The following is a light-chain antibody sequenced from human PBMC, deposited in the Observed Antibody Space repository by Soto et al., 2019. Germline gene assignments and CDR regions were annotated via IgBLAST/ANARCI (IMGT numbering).Light chain of an antibody. CDR2: DAS. V-gene: IGKV3-11*01. CDR1: QSVSSN. CDR3: HQRRNWPLT. Sequence: EIVMTQSPATLSVSPGARATLYCRASQSVSSNLAWYQQKPGQAPRLLIYDASNRATGIPARFSGSGSGTDFTLTISSIETEDFAVYYCHQRRNWPLTFGPGNKV. J-gene: IGKJ3*01.